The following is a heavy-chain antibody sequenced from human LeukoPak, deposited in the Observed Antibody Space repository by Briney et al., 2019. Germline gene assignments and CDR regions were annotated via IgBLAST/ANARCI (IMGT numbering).Heavy chain of an antibody. CDR1: GFTSSSYW. CDR3: ARSSSSWYDAFDI. J-gene: IGHJ3*02. V-gene: IGHV3-7*03. Sequence: GGSLRLSCAASGFTSSSYWMSWVRQAPGKGLEWVANIKQDGSEKYYVDSVKGRFTISRDNAKNSLYLQMNSLRAEDTALYYCARSSSSWYDAFDIWGQGTMVTVSS. CDR2: IKQDGSEK. D-gene: IGHD6-13*01.